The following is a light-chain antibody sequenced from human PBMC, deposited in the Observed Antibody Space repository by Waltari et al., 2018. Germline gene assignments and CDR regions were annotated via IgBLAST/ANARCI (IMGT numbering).Light chain of an antibody. CDR3: QQYSSNPWT. V-gene: IGKV1-5*03. CDR2: KAS. Sequence: DIQMTQSPSTLSASVGDAVTITCRASQSISSWLAWYQHKPGKAPKLLIYKASSLQSGVPSRFSGSGSVTEFTLTISSLQPDDLATYYCQQYSSNPWTFGQGTKVEIK. J-gene: IGKJ1*01. CDR1: QSISSW.